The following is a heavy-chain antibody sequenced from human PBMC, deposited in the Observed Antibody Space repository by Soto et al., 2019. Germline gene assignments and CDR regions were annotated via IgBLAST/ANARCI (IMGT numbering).Heavy chain of an antibody. Sequence: QVQLVQSGAEVKKPGSSVKVSCKASGGTFSSYTISWVRQAPGQGLEWMGRIIPILGIANYAQKFQGRVTITADKSTSTAYMELSSLRSEDTAVYYCAREFLSSSGPHFDHWGQGTLVTVSS. V-gene: IGHV1-69*08. D-gene: IGHD6-6*01. J-gene: IGHJ4*02. CDR1: GGTFSSYT. CDR3: AREFLSSSGPHFDH. CDR2: IIPILGIA.